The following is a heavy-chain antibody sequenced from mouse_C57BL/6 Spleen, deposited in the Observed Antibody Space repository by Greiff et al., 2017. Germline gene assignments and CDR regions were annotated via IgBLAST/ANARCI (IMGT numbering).Heavy chain of an antibody. Sequence: QVQLQQPGAELVRPGSSVKLSCKASGYTFTSYWMHWVKQRPIQGLEWIGNIDPSDSETHYNQKFKDKATLTVDKSSSTAYMQLSSLTSEDSAVYYCARYGGSSSHWYFDVWGTGTTVTVSS. CDR2: IDPSDSET. D-gene: IGHD1-1*01. J-gene: IGHJ1*03. V-gene: IGHV1-52*01. CDR1: GYTFTSYW. CDR3: ARYGGSSSHWYFDV.